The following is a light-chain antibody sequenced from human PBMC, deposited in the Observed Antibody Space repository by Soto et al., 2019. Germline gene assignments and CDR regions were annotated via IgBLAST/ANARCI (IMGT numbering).Light chain of an antibody. CDR3: HERSNGPPGAWT. J-gene: IGKJ1*01. Sequence: EIVLTQSPATLSLSPGERATLSCRASQSVSSYLAWYQQKPGQAPRLLIYDASNRATGVPARFSGSGSGTDFTLTISSLEPEDFAVYYWHERSNGPPGAWTVGRGTKVEIK. CDR1: QSVSSY. CDR2: DAS. V-gene: IGKV3-11*01.